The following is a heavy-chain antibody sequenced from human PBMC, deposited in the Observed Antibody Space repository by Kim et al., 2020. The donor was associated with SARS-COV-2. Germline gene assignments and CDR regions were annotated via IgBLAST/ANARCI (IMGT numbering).Heavy chain of an antibody. J-gene: IGHJ3*02. D-gene: IGHD6-19*01. CDR1: RFSLSDHY. V-gene: IGHV3-72*01. Sequence: GGSLRLSCVTSRFSLSDHYINWVRQGPGKGLEWVGRSGNKASSHATDYAASGRDRFIISRDDSRNSLYLQMKSLKTEDTAVYFCCRGYSGGPIYAFDIWVQGTGVTVSS. CDR3: CRGYSGGPIYAFDI. CDR2: SGNKASSHAT.